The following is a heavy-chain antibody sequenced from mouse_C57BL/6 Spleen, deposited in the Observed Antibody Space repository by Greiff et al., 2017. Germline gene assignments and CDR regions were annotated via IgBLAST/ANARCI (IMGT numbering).Heavy chain of an antibody. D-gene: IGHD1-1*01. CDR3: VRNYGSWYFDV. J-gene: IGHJ1*03. CDR2: IRSKSNNYAT. Sequence: EVKLQESGGGLVQPKGSLKLSCAASGFSFNTYAMNWVRQAPGKGLEWVARIRSKSNNYATYYADSVKDRFTISRDDSESMLYLQMNNLKTEDTAMYYCVRNYGSWYFDVWGTGTTVTVSS. V-gene: IGHV10-1*01. CDR1: GFSFNTYA.